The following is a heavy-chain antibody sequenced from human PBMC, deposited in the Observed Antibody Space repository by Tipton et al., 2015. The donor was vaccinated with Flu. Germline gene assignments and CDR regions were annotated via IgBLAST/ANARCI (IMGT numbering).Heavy chain of an antibody. CDR3: ARGPQVPVWPYYYGLDV. Sequence: QVQLVQSGAEVKKPGASVKVSCKASGYTFTGYYMHWVRQAPGQGLEWMRRINPNSAGTNYTQKFQGKVTMTRDTSISTAYMELSRLRSDDTAVDYCARGPQVPVWPYYYGLDVWGKGTTVTFSS. J-gene: IGHJ6*04. CDR2: INPNSAGT. V-gene: IGHV1-2*06. CDR1: GYTFTGYY. D-gene: IGHD2-2*01.